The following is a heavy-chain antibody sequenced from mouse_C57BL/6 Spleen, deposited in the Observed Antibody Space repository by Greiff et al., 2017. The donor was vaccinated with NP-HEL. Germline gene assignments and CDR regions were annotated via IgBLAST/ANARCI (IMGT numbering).Heavy chain of an antibody. CDR3: IDGYDGYTWGFAY. V-gene: IGHV14-1*01. CDR2: IDPEDGDT. J-gene: IGHJ3*01. D-gene: IGHD2-3*01. Sequence: EVQLQQSGAELVRPGASVKLSCTASGFNIKDYYMHWVKQRPEQGLEWIGRIDPEDGDTEYAPKFQGKATMTADTSSNTAYLQFSSLTSEDTAVYYCIDGYDGYTWGFAYWGQGTLVTVSA. CDR1: GFNIKDYY.